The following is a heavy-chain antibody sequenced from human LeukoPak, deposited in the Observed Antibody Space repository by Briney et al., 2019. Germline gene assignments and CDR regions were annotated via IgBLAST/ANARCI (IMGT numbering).Heavy chain of an antibody. V-gene: IGHV3-21*01. D-gene: IGHD5-12*01. CDR1: GFTFSSYS. Sequence: GGSLRLSCAVSGFTFSSYSMTWVRQAPGKGLEWVSSISSSSGYKYYADSVKGRFTISRDNAKNSLYLQMNSLRAEDTAVYYCARDPSGSDFDYWGQGTLVTVSS. J-gene: IGHJ4*02. CDR2: ISSSSGYK. CDR3: ARDPSGSDFDY.